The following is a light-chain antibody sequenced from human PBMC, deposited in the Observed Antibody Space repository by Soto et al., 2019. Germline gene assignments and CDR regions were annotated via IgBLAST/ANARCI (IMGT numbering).Light chain of an antibody. J-gene: IGLJ1*01. CDR3: QSYDSSLSGYV. CDR1: SSNIGAGYD. CDR2: GNS. Sequence: QAVVKQPPSGAGAPGQGVTLSCTWSSSNIGAGYDVHWYQQLPGTAPKLLISGNSNRPSGIPDLFSGAKSVTSAPLASTGLQAEDEAYYYCQSYDSSLSGYVCGTGIKLTVL. V-gene: IGLV1-40*01.